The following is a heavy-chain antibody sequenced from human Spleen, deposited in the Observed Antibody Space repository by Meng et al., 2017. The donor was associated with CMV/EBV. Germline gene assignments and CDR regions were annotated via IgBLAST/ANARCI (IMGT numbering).Heavy chain of an antibody. V-gene: IGHV4-34*01. J-gene: IGHJ3*02. CDR3: ARSSGAAFDI. CDR2: INHSGST. CDR1: GGSFSGYY. D-gene: IGHD3-10*01. Sequence: SETLSLTCAVYGGSFSGYYWSWIRQPPGKGLEWIGEINHSGSTNYNPSLKSRVTISVDTSKNQFSLKLSSVTAADTAVYYCARSSGAAFDIWGQGTSVTVSS.